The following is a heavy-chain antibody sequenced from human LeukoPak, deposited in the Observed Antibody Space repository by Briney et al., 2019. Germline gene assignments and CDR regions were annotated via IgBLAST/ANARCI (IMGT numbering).Heavy chain of an antibody. CDR2: IYHSGST. J-gene: IGHJ5*02. CDR3: ARDRLGRNWFDP. CDR1: GGSISGHY. D-gene: IGHD7-27*01. V-gene: IGHV4-59*11. Sequence: SETLSLTCSVSGGSISGHYWSWIRQPPGKGLEWIGYIYHSGSTNYNPSLKSRVTISVDTSKNQFSLKLSSVTTADTAIYYCARDRLGRNWFDPWGQGTLVTVCS.